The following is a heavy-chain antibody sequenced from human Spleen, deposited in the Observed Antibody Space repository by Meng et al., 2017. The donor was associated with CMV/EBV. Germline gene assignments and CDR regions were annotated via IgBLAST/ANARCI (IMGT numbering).Heavy chain of an antibody. D-gene: IGHD2-2*01. Sequence: GGSLRLSCAASGFSFSDYGMHWVRQAPGKGLEWLTFIQFDGNNKYYVDSVKGRFTISRDNSKNTASLQMNSLRAEDTAVYYCAKDWGRYCRGISCYRSYFDSWGQGTLVTVSS. CDR3: AKDWGRYCRGISCYRSYFDS. CDR1: GFSFSDYG. J-gene: IGHJ4*02. V-gene: IGHV3-30*02. CDR2: IQFDGNNK.